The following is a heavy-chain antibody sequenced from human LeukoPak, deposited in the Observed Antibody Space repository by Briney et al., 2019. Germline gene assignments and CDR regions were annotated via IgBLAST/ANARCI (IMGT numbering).Heavy chain of an antibody. CDR3: ARPRCSSISCASRGAFDI. J-gene: IGHJ3*02. D-gene: IGHD2-2*01. CDR1: GGSISNYY. V-gene: IGHV4-4*07. Sequence: SETLSLTCNVSGGSISNYYWSWIRQPAGKGLELIGRIYTSGSTNYNPSLKSRVTMSVDTSKNQFSLKLSSVTAADTAVYYCARPRCSSISCASRGAFDIWGQGTMVTVSS. CDR2: IYTSGST.